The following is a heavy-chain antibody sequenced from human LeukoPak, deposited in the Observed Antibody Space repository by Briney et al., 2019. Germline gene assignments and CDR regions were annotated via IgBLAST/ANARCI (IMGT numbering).Heavy chain of an antibody. J-gene: IGHJ4*02. D-gene: IGHD1-14*01. CDR1: GGSISSYY. CDR2: IYTSGNT. Sequence: SETLSLTCTVSGGSISSYYWNWIRQPAGKGLEWIGRIYTSGNTNYSPSLKSRVTISVDKSKNQFSLKLSSVTAAGTAVYYCAGTDTNRFDYWGQGALVTVSS. CDR3: AGTDTNRFDY. V-gene: IGHV4-4*07.